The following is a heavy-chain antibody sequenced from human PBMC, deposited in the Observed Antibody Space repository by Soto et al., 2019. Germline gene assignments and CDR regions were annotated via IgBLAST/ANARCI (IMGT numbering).Heavy chain of an antibody. D-gene: IGHD3-22*01. V-gene: IGHV3-23*01. Sequence: GGSLRLSCAASGFTFSSYAMSWVRQAPGKGLEWVSVISGSGGSTYYADSVKGRFTISRDNSKNTLYLQMNSLRDEDTAVYYCAKVGRLVVAPPGYWGQGTLVTVSS. J-gene: IGHJ4*02. CDR2: ISGSGGST. CDR3: AKVGRLVVAPPGY. CDR1: GFTFSSYA.